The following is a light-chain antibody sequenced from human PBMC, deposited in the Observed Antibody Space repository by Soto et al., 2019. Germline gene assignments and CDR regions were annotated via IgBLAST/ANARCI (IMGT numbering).Light chain of an antibody. V-gene: IGKV1-5*01. J-gene: IGKJ1*01. CDR3: QQYNSYPWT. CDR1: QSISTW. Sequence: DIQLPQSPSSLSASAGARVTITCRARQSISTWLAWYQQKPGKAPKLLIYDASSLESGVPSRFSGSGSGTEFTLTISSLQPDELATYYCQQYNSYPWTVGQGTKVGIK. CDR2: DAS.